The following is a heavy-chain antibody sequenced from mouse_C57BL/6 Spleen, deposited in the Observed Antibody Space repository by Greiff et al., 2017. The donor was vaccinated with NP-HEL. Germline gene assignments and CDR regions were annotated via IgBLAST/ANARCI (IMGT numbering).Heavy chain of an antibody. Sequence: VQLKESVAELVRPGASVKLSCTASGFNIKNTYMHWVRQRPEQGLEWIGRIDPANGNTKYVSKFQGKATITADTSSNTASLPLSSLTYEDTASYYCASGGGYDVFGYWGQGTLVTVSA. J-gene: IGHJ3*01. CDR1: GFNIKNTY. D-gene: IGHD2-2*01. CDR3: ASGGGYDVFGY. CDR2: IDPANGNT. V-gene: IGHV14-3*01.